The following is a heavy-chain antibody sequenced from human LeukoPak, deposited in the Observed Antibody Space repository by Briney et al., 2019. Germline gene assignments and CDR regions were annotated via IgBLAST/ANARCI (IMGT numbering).Heavy chain of an antibody. V-gene: IGHV4-59*01. CDR1: GGSISSYY. D-gene: IGHD3-9*01. Sequence: SETLSLTCTVSGGSISSYYWSWIRQPPGKGREWIGYIYYSGTTNYNPSLKSRVTISVDTSKNQFSLKLTSVTAADTAVYYCARVTGYTIEDYFDYWGQGTLVTVSS. CDR3: ARVTGYTIEDYFDY. J-gene: IGHJ4*02. CDR2: IYYSGTT.